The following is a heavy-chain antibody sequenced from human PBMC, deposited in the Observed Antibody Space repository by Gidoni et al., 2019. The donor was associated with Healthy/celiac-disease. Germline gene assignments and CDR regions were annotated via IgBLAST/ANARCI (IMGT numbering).Heavy chain of an antibody. Sequence: EVQLVESGGGLVQPGRSLRLSCAASGFTFDDYAMHWVRQAPGKGLEWVSGISWNSGSIGYADSVKGRFTISRDNAKNSLYLQMNSLRAEDTALYYCVATRRYYYDSSGYYERLEDAYWGQGTLVTVSS. D-gene: IGHD3-22*01. CDR1: GFTFDDYA. CDR3: VATRRYYYDSSGYYERLEDAY. CDR2: ISWNSGSI. J-gene: IGHJ4*02. V-gene: IGHV3-9*01.